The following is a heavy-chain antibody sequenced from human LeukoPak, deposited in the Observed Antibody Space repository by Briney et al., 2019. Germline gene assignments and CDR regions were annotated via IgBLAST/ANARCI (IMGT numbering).Heavy chain of an antibody. V-gene: IGHV4-59*01. J-gene: IGHJ6*02. Sequence: PSETLSLTCNISGGSISSYYWSWIRQPPGKGLEWIGYIYYSGNTNYNPSLKSRVTISVDTSKSQFSLNLTSVTAADTAVYYCARTVRWLLSPHYGMDVWGQGPRSSSL. CDR3: ARTVRWLLSPHYGMDV. CDR2: IYYSGNT. D-gene: IGHD3-3*01. CDR1: GGSISSYY.